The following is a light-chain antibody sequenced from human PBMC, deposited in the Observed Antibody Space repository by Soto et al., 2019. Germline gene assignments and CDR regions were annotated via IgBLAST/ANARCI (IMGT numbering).Light chain of an antibody. V-gene: IGKV1-5*03. CDR1: QTISSW. CDR3: QHYNSYSEA. J-gene: IGKJ1*01. Sequence: DIQMTQSPSTLSLSIGERVTITCRASQTISSWLAWYQQKPGKAPKLLIYKASTLKSGVPSRFSGSGSGTEFTLTISSLQPDDFATYYCQHYNSYSEAFGQGTKVDIK. CDR2: KAS.